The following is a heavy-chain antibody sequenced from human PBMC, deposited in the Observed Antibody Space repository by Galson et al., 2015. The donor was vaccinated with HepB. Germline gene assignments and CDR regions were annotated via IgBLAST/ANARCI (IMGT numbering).Heavy chain of an antibody. CDR3: ARSGTAAGFLGH. Sequence: SVKVSCKASGYTFTSYGISWVRQAPGQGLQWMGWISAYNGNTNYAQKFQGRVTMTTDTSTSTAYMELRNLRSDDTAVFYCARSGTAAGFLGHWGQGTLVTVSS. CDR2: ISAYNGNT. V-gene: IGHV1-18*01. CDR1: GYTFTSYG. D-gene: IGHD6-13*01. J-gene: IGHJ4*02.